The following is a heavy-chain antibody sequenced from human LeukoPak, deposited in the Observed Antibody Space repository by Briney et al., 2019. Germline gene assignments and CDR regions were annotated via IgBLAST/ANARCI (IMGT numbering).Heavy chain of an antibody. V-gene: IGHV3-23*01. CDR2: ISGSGGST. D-gene: IGHD3-3*01. CDR3: AKIITYLNVLSGYPADH. J-gene: IGHJ4*02. CDR1: GFIASSNY. Sequence: GGSLRLSCTASGFIASSNYMSWVRQAPGKGLEWVSAISGSGGSTYYADSVKGRFTISRDNSKNTLYLQMNSLRAEDTAIYYCAKIITYLNVLSGYPADHWGQGTLVTVSS.